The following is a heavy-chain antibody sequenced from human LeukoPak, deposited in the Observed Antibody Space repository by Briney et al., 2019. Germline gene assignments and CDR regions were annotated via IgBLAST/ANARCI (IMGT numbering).Heavy chain of an antibody. D-gene: IGHD2-15*01. CDR1: GYTFTGYY. V-gene: IGHV1-2*02. CDR3: ATQPPHYCSGGSCYSNGWFDP. J-gene: IGHJ5*02. Sequence: ASVKVSCKASGYTFTGYYMHWVRQAPGQGLEWMGWINPNSGGTNYAQKFQGRVTMTEDTSTDTAYMELSSLRSEDTAVYYCATQPPHYCSGGSCYSNGWFDPWGQGTLVTVSS. CDR2: INPNSGGT.